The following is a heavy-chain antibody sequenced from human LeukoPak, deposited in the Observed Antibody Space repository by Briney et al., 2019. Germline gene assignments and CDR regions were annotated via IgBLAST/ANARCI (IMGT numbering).Heavy chain of an antibody. CDR3: AGTGLFFDY. Sequence: PSETLSLTCRVSGASISGYYWSWIRQPPGKGLEWIGHMYYSGGTTCNPSLKSRVSISLDTSKKHFSLKLSSVTAADTAVYYCAGTGLFFDYWSQGTLVTVSS. J-gene: IGHJ4*02. V-gene: IGHV4-59*01. CDR1: GASISGYY. CDR2: MYYSGGT. D-gene: IGHD7-27*01.